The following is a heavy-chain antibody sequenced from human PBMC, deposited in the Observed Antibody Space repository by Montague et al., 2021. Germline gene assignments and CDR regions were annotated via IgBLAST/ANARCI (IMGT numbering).Heavy chain of an antibody. J-gene: IGHJ4*02. CDR2: TYYRSTWYT. CDR3: AREGVGDLLFSFDS. CDR1: GDSDSNNNAA. V-gene: IGHV6-1*01. Sequence: CAISGDSDSNNNAARNWNRESPSRGLKWLGRTYYRSTWYTDYAVSVKGRVAINPDTSKNQFSLQLNSVTPEDTAVYYCAREGVGDLLFSFDSWGQGTLVTVAS. D-gene: IGHD3-10*01.